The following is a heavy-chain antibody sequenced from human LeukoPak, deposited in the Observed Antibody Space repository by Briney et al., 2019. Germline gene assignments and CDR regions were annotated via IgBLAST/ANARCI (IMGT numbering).Heavy chain of an antibody. V-gene: IGHV3-74*01. CDR3: ASEGTTGTTWGPDY. CDR1: RFTFNTYW. J-gene: IGHJ4*02. D-gene: IGHD1-1*01. CDR2: IDSDGYST. Sequence: GGSLRLSCAASRFTFNTYWMHWVRQAPGKGLVWVSRIDSDGYSTAYADSVKGRFTISRDNAKNTLYLQMNSLRAEDTAVYYRASEGTTGTTWGPDYWGQGTLSPSPQ.